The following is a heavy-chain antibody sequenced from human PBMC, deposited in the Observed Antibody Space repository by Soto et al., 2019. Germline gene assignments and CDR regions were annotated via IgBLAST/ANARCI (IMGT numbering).Heavy chain of an antibody. V-gene: IGHV1-18*01. CDR2: ISGYNGDT. CDR3: AKSGRPPYYYYGMDV. J-gene: IGHJ6*02. Sequence: GASVKVSCKASGYTFSRYGISWVRQAPGQGLEWMGWISGYNGDTKYAQKVQGRVTMTIDTSTYTAYMELGSLTSDDTAIYYCAKSGRPPYYYYGMDVWGQGTTVTVSS. D-gene: IGHD1-26*01. CDR1: GYTFSRYG.